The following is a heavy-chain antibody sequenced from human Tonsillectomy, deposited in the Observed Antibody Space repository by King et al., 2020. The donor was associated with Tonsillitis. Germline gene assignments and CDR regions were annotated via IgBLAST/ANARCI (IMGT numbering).Heavy chain of an antibody. Sequence: VQLQQWGAGLLKPSETLSLTCAVYGGSFSGYYWSWIRQPPGKGLEWIGEINHSGSANSNPSLKSRVTISVDTSKNQFSLNLSSVTAADTAVYYCARQTHRKAGDDTGEFFDHWGQGTRVTVSS. V-gene: IGHV4-34*01. CDR3: ARQTHRKAGDDTGEFFDH. D-gene: IGHD3-10*01. CDR2: INHSGSA. CDR1: GGSFSGYY. J-gene: IGHJ4*02.